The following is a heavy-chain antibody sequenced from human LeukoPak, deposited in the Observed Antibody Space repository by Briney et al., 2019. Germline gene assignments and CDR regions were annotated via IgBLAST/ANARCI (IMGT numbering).Heavy chain of an antibody. V-gene: IGHV4-34*04. J-gene: IGHJ5*02. CDR1: GGSFSGYY. CDR3: ARGGSRYCSSSSCRERDKTKWFDP. D-gene: IGHD2-2*01. CDR2: ISHSGST. Sequence: PSEALSLTCAVYGGSFSGYYWSWIRQPAGNGLEWIGEISHSGSTKNNPSLKSRDTISVDTSKNQFSLKLSSVTAADPAVYYCARGGSRYCSSSSCRERDKTKWFDPWGQGTLVTGSS.